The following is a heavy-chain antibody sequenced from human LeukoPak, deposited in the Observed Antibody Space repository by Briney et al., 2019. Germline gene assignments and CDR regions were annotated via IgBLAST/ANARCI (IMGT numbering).Heavy chain of an antibody. CDR1: GFTFSSYA. Sequence: GRSLRLSCAASGFTFSSYAMHWVRQAPGKGLEWVSYIPYDGSKKYYADSVKGRFTISRDNSRNTLFLQMNSLRPEDTAIYHCAKDWNYYGSGSYYDSWGYWGQGTLVTVSS. J-gene: IGHJ4*02. CDR2: IPYDGSKK. D-gene: IGHD3-10*01. V-gene: IGHV3-30*04. CDR3: AKDWNYYGSGSYYDSWGY.